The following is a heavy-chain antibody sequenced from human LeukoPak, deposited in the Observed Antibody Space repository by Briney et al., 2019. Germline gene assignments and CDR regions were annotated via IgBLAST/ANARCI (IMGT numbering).Heavy chain of an antibody. D-gene: IGHD3-16*02. Sequence: PGGSLRLSCAASGFIFSDYYMSWIRQAPGKGLEWVSYVSISGGTICYADSVKGRFTISRDNAKNSLYLQMNSLRAEDTAVYYCARTLITFGGLIVPMGFDYWGQGTLVTVSS. J-gene: IGHJ4*02. CDR2: VSISGGTI. CDR1: GFIFSDYY. V-gene: IGHV3-11*01. CDR3: ARTLITFGGLIVPMGFDY.